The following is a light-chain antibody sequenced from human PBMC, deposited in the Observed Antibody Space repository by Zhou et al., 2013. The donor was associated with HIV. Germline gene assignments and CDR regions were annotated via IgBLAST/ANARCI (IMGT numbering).Light chain of an antibody. J-gene: IGKJ1*01. CDR1: QDISNF. V-gene: IGKV1-27*01. Sequence: DIQMTQSPSSLSASVGDRVTITCRASQDISNFLAWYQQKPGKVPKLLIYAASTLQSGVPSRFSGRGSGTDFTLTVSCLQSEDFATYFCQQYYSYPPTFGQGTGVEVK. CDR2: AAS. CDR3: QQYYSYPPT.